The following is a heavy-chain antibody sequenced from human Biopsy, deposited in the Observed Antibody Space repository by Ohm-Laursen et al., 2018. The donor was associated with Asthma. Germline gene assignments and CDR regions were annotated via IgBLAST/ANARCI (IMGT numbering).Heavy chain of an antibody. J-gene: IGHJ6*02. CDR1: SGSGGYMRSGNYY. Sequence: SQTLSLTCSLSSGSGGYMRSGNYYWGWIRQPPGKGLEWIGSIYYSGTTYYNPSLGSRVPVSADTSKNQFSLKLTSVTAADTAVYYCVRGSSSWHHGPFHYYYGLDVWGQGTTATVSS. CDR2: IYYSGTT. V-gene: IGHV4-39*01. CDR3: VRGSSSWHHGPFHYYYGLDV. D-gene: IGHD6-13*01.